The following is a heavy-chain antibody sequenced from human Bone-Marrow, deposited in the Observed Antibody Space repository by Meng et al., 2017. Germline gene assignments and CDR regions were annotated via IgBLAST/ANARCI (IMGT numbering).Heavy chain of an antibody. CDR1: GVSISTDY. V-gene: IGHV4-59*01. D-gene: IGHD5-18*01. CDR2: IYYSGT. J-gene: IGHJ4*02. Sequence: QVQLQESGPGLVKPSETLSLTCTVSGVSISTDYWSWIRQPPGKGLEWIGFIYYSGTNYSPSLRSRVSISLDPSKNQFSLNLTSVTAADTAVYYCARDRSGYSLFDYWGQGTLVTVSS. CDR3: ARDRSGYSLFDY.